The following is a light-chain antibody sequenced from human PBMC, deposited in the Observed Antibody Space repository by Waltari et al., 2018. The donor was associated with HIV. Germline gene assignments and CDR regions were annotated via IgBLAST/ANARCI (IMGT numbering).Light chain of an antibody. V-gene: IGLV1-44*01. Sequence: QSVLTQPPSASGTPGQRVTISCSGSSSNIGSDAVNWYQQFPGTAPTVLIYSNDQRPSGAPDRVSGSQSGTSASLAINGLQSEDEAYYYCVVWDARLNGLVFGGGTKLTVL. CDR2: SND. CDR3: VVWDARLNGLV. CDR1: SSNIGSDA. J-gene: IGLJ2*01.